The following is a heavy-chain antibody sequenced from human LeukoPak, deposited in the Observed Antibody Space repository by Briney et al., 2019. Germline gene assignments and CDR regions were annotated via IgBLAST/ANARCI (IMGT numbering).Heavy chain of an antibody. D-gene: IGHD3-9*01. Sequence: SETLSLTCAVYGGSFSGYYWSWIRQPPGEGLEWIGEINHSGSTNYNPSLKSRVTISVDTSKNQFSLKLSSVTAADTAVYYCARLPDYDILTGYRYAFDIWGQGTMVTVSS. CDR2: INHSGST. CDR3: ARLPDYDILTGYRYAFDI. V-gene: IGHV4-34*01. J-gene: IGHJ3*02. CDR1: GGSFSGYY.